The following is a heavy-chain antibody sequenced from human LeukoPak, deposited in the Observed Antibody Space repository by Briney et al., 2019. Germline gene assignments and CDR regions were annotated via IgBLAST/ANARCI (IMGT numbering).Heavy chain of an antibody. CDR2: ISHDGVTT. J-gene: IGHJ4*02. CDR1: GFTFSSYA. V-gene: IGHV3-64D*09. Sequence: GGSLRLSCSASGFTFSSYAMHSVRQAPGKGLEYVSAISHDGVTTYYAGSVKGRFTISRDNSKNTLFLQMSSLRPEDTALYYCVTLAVAGYWGQGTVVTVSS. CDR3: VTLAVAGY. D-gene: IGHD6-19*01.